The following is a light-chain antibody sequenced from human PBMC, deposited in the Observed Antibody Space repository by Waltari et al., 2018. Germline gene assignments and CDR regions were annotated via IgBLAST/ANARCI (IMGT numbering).Light chain of an antibody. CDR3: QHRSVWPLT. J-gene: IGKJ4*01. CDR1: QSVRSY. Sequence: IVLTQSPATLSLFPGERATLSCRASQSVRSYLAWYQQKPGQAPRLLIYEASNRATGIPVRFSGSGSGTDFTLTISSLEPEDFAVYYCQHRSVWPLTFGGGTKVEIK. V-gene: IGKV3-11*01. CDR2: EAS.